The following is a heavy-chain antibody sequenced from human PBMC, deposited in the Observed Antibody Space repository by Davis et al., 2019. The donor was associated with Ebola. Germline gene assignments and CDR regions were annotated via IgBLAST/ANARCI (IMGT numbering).Heavy chain of an antibody. Sequence: SETLSLTCAVYGGSFNGYFWSWIRQPPGKGLEWIGRIYTSGSTNYNPSLKSRVTISVDTSKNQFSLKLSSVTAADTAVYYCARDQRSSGWYPPVFLYAWGQGTLVTVSS. J-gene: IGHJ4*02. CDR3: ARDQRSSGWYPPVFLYA. CDR1: GGSFNGYF. D-gene: IGHD6-19*01. CDR2: IYTSGST. V-gene: IGHV4-59*10.